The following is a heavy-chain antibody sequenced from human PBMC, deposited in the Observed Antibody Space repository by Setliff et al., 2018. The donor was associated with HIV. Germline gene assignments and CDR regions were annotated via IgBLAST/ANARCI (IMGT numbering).Heavy chain of an antibody. Sequence: GSLRLSCAASGFTFSRYSMNWVRQAPGKGLEWVSSISSISSYIYYADSVKGRFTISRDNAKNSLYLQMNSLRAEDTAIYYCASSNVVVVTASVSDAFDIWGQGTMVTVSS. D-gene: IGHD2-21*02. CDR1: GFTFSRYS. V-gene: IGHV3-21*04. J-gene: IGHJ3*02. CDR2: ISSISSYI. CDR3: ASSNVVVVTASVSDAFDI.